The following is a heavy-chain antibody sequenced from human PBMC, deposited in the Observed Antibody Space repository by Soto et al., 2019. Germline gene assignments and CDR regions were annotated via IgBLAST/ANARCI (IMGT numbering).Heavy chain of an antibody. CDR3: ARGRRSCSSTTCQFAAFDI. V-gene: IGHV3-48*01. CDR2: ITNGSSSI. J-gene: IGHJ3*02. CDR1: GFAFSSNA. D-gene: IGHD2-2*01. Sequence: EVQLAESGGGLVQPGGSLRLSCAASGFAFSSNAMNWVRQAPGKGLEWISYITNGSSSIYYADSVKGRFTISRDNAKTSLYLQMNSLRAEDTAVYYCARGRRSCSSTTCQFAAFDIWGQGTVVTVSS.